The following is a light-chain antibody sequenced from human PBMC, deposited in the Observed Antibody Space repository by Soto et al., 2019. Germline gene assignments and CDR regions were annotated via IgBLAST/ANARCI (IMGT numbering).Light chain of an antibody. Sequence: QSVLTQPPSASGTPGQRVTICCSGSSSNIGSNTVNWYQQLPGTAPKLLIYTNNQRPSGVPDRFSGSKSGTSASLAISGLQSEDEADYYCAAWDDSLNGPSVVFGGGTKLTVL. V-gene: IGLV1-44*01. CDR3: AAWDDSLNGPSVV. CDR2: TNN. J-gene: IGLJ2*01. CDR1: SSNIGSNT.